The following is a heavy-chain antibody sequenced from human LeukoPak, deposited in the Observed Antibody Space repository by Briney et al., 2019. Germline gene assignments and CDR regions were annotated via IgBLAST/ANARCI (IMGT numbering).Heavy chain of an antibody. V-gene: IGHV4-34*01. J-gene: IGHJ4*02. CDR1: GGSFSGYY. CDR2: INHSGST. CDR3: ARGRYCSGGSCFEDYYFDY. D-gene: IGHD2-15*01. Sequence: SETLSLTCAVYGGSFSGYYWSWIRQPPGKGLEWIGEINHSGSTNYNPSLKSRVTISVDTSKNQFSLKLSSVTAADTAVYYCARGRYCSGGSCFEDYYFDYWGQGALVTVSS.